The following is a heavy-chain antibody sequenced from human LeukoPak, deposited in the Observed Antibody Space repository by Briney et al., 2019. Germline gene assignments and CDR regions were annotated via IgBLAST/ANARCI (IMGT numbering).Heavy chain of an antibody. CDR2: VYHSGST. D-gene: IGHD7-27*01. CDR1: GYSISSGYL. V-gene: IGHV4-38-2*02. Sequence: SETLSLTCTVSGYSISSGYLWGWIRQPPGKGLEWIGCVYHSGSTYYNPSLKSRVIISVDTSKNQFSLNLSSVTAADTAVYYCARDKKTGDFKPWGQETLVTAPS. J-gene: IGHJ4*02. CDR3: ARDKKTGDFKP.